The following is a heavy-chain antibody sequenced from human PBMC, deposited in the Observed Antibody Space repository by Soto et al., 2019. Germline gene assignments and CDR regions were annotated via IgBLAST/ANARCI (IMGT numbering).Heavy chain of an antibody. CDR1: GYTFTSYG. D-gene: IGHD6-13*01. Sequence: ASVKVSCKASGYTFTSYGISWVRQAPGQGLEWMGWISAYNGNTNYAHKLQGRVTMTTDTSTNTAYMELRSLRSDDTAVYYCASSKDSSSWYVFDYWGQGTLVTVSS. J-gene: IGHJ4*02. CDR2: ISAYNGNT. V-gene: IGHV1-18*01. CDR3: ASSKDSSSWYVFDY.